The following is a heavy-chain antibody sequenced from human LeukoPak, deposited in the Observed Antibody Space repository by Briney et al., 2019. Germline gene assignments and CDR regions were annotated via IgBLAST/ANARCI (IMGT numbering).Heavy chain of an antibody. V-gene: IGHV3-23*01. D-gene: IGHD6-13*01. CDR3: ARDPVGIAAAGTGY. J-gene: IGHJ4*02. CDR1: GFTFSSYA. Sequence: PGGSLRLSCAASGFTFSSYAMSWVRQAPGKGLEWVSAISGSGGSTYYADSVKGRFTISRDNSKNTLYLQMNSLRAEDTAVYYCARDPVGIAAAGTGYWGQGTLVTVSS. CDR2: ISGSGGST.